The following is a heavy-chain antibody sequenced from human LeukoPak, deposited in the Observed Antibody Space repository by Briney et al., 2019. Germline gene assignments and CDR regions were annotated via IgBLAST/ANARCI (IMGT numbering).Heavy chain of an antibody. CDR1: GFTFSSYA. J-gene: IGHJ6*02. CDR2: ISGSGGST. Sequence: HPGGSLRLSCAASGFTFSSYAMSWVRQAPGKGLEWVSAISGSGGSTYYADSVKGRFTISRDNSKNTLYLQMNSLRAEDTAVYYCAKGSEYLGSLYGSGSHTLYYYGMDVWGQGTTVTVSS. V-gene: IGHV3-23*01. CDR3: AKGSEYLGSLYGSGSHTLYYYGMDV. D-gene: IGHD3-10*01.